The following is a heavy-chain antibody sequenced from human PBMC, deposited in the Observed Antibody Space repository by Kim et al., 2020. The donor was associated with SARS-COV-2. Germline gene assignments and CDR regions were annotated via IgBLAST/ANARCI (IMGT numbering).Heavy chain of an antibody. Sequence: GGSLRLSCAASEFTFSTYTMNWVRQAPGKGLEWVSSISTSGTYIYYADSLKGRFTVSRDNAKNSLYLQVVSLTVEDTAVYYCAGSQPQDYTYPYYFAFWGQGTLVTVSS. CDR2: ISTSGTYI. CDR3: AGSQPQDYTYPYYFAF. J-gene: IGHJ4*02. CDR1: EFTFSTYT. V-gene: IGHV3-21*06. D-gene: IGHD4-4*01.